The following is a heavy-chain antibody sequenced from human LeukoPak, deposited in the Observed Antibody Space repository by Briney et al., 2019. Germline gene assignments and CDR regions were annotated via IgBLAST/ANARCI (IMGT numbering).Heavy chain of an antibody. J-gene: IGHJ4*02. CDR1: GGSISSGGYY. V-gene: IGHV4-31*03. CDR2: IYYSGST. CDR3: ARAGGFFSPFGY. Sequence: SETLSLTCTVSGGSISSGGYYWSWIRQHPGKGLEWIGYIYYSGSTYYNPSLKSRVTISVDTSKNQFSLKLSPVTAADTAVYYCARAGGFFSPFGYWGQGTLVTVSS. D-gene: IGHD3-3*01.